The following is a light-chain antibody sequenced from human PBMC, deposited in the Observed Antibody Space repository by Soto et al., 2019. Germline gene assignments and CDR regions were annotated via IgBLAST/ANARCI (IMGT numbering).Light chain of an antibody. Sequence: QSVLTQPASVSGSPGQSITISCTGTSSDVGGYNYVSWYQQHPGKAPKLMIYNVSNRPSGVSNRFSGSKSGNTASLTISGLQAEDEAHFYCSSFTSNNPVLFGGGPKLPVL. CDR2: NVS. CDR3: SSFTSNNPVL. J-gene: IGLJ2*01. V-gene: IGLV2-14*01. CDR1: SSDVGGYNY.